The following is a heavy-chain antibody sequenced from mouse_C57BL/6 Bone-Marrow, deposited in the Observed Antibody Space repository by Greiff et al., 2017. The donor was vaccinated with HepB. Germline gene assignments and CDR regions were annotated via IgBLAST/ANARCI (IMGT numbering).Heavy chain of an antibody. CDR2: IYPFDSET. CDR3: ARAQATRFAY. Sequence: QVQLQQPGAELVRPGSSVKLSCKASGYTFTSYWMDWVKQRPGQGLEWIGNIYPFDSETHYNQKFKDKATLTVDKSSSTAYMQLSSLTSEDSAVYYCARAQATRFAYWGQGTLVTVSA. V-gene: IGHV1-61*01. D-gene: IGHD3-2*02. CDR1: GYTFTSYW. J-gene: IGHJ3*01.